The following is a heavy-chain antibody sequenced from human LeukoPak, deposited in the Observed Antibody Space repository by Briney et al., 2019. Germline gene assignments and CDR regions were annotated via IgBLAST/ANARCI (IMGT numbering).Heavy chain of an antibody. CDR3: ALSGGNYVGWFDS. Sequence: GGSLRLSCAASGFTFSNYWMSWVRQAPSKELEWVANLNQDGSEKSYVDSVEGRFTISRDNAKKSLYLHVNSLRAEDAAVYYCALSGGNYVGWFDSWGQGTLVTVSS. CDR1: GFTFSNYW. J-gene: IGHJ5*01. CDR2: LNQDGSEK. D-gene: IGHD3-16*01. V-gene: IGHV3-7*05.